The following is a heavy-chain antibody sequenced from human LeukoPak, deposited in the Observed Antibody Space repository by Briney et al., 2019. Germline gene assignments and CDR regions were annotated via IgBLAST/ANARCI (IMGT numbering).Heavy chain of an antibody. Sequence: PSETLSLTCTVSGGSISSGGYYWSWIRQHPGKGLEWIGYIYYSGSTYYNPSLKSRVTISVDTSKNQFSLKLSSVTAADTAVYYCARGSTWLTLDYWGQGTLVTVSS. V-gene: IGHV4-31*03. CDR1: GGSISSGGYY. D-gene: IGHD3-9*01. CDR3: ARGSTWLTLDY. CDR2: IYYSGST. J-gene: IGHJ4*02.